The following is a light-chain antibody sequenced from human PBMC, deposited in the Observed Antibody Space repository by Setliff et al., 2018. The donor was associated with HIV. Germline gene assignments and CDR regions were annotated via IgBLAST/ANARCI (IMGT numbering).Light chain of an antibody. CDR3: SSYAGSNTPYV. CDR1: SSDICRYNF. V-gene: IGLV2-8*01. CDR2: DVS. J-gene: IGLJ1*01. Sequence: QSALTQPPSASGSPGQSVTISCTGSSSDICRYNFVSWYQQHPAKAPRLIIFDVSARPSGVPDRFSGSKSDNTASPTISGLQIDDEAYYYCSSYAGSNTPYVFGTGTKVTVL.